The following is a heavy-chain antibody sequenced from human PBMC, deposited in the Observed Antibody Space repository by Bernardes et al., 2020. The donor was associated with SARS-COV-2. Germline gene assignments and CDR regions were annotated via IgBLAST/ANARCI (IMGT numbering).Heavy chain of an antibody. CDR2: INPNSGGT. V-gene: IGHV1-2*02. Sequence: ASVKVSCKASGYTFTGYYIHWVRQAPGQGLELMGWINPNSGGTNYAQKFQGRVTMTRDTSINTAYMELSGLTSDDTAVYFCARLVSPAKTYFDYWGLGTPVTVSS. J-gene: IGHJ4*02. D-gene: IGHD3-9*01. CDR1: GYTFTGYY. CDR3: ARLVSPAKTYFDY.